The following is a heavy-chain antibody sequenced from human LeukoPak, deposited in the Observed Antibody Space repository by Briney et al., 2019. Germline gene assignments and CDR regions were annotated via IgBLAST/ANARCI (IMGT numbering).Heavy chain of an antibody. V-gene: IGHV4-39*07. CDR2: IYYSGRT. D-gene: IGHD7-27*01. CDR3: ARVSTGEGNDH. J-gene: IGHJ4*02. Sequence: WIGSIYYSGRTYYNPSLKSRVTISVDTSKNQFSLKLSSVTAADTAVYYCARVSTGEGNDHWGQGTLVTVSS.